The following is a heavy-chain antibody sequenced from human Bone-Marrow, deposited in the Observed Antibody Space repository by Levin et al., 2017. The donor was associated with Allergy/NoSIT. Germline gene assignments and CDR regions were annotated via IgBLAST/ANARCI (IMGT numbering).Heavy chain of an antibody. CDR3: ARVGTYVDPGAIDY. CDR1: GGTFSSYA. Sequence: SVKVSCKASGGTFSSYAISWVRQAPGQGLEWMGRIIPILGIANYAQKFQGRVTITADKSTSTAYVELSSLRSEDTAVYYCARVGTYVDPGAIDYWGQGTLVTVSS. J-gene: IGHJ4*02. D-gene: IGHD1-26*01. CDR2: IIPILGIA. V-gene: IGHV1-69*04.